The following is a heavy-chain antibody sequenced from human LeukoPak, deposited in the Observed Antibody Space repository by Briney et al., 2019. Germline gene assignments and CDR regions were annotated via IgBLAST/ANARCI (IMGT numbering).Heavy chain of an antibody. CDR1: GGSISSGGYY. Sequence: PSQTLSLTCTVSGGSISSGGYYWSWIRQHPGKGLEWIGYIYYSGSTYYNPSLKSRVTISVDTSKNQFSLKLSSVTAAGTAVYYCARDRVYYGSGSYQPYYYGMDVWGKGTTVTVSS. CDR3: ARDRVYYGSGSYQPYYYGMDV. D-gene: IGHD3-10*01. V-gene: IGHV4-31*03. J-gene: IGHJ6*04. CDR2: IYYSGST.